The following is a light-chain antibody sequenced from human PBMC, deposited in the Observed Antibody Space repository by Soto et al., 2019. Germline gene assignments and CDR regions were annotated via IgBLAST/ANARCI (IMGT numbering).Light chain of an antibody. CDR1: SSNIGSNY. CDR3: AAWDDSLSGWV. Sequence: QSVLTQPPSASGTTGQRVTISCSGSSSNIGSNYVYWYQQLPGTAPKLLIYRNNQRPSGVPDRFSGSKSGTSASLAISGLRYEDEADYYCAAWDDSLSGWVFGGGTKVTVL. CDR2: RNN. J-gene: IGLJ3*02. V-gene: IGLV1-47*01.